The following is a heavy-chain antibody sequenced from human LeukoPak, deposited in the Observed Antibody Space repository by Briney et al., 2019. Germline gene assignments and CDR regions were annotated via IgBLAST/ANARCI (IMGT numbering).Heavy chain of an antibody. Sequence: SETLSLTCTVPGGSISSYYWSWIRQPPGKGLEWVGYIYYSGSTRYNPSPKSRVTISVATSKNQFSRKLSSVTAADTAVYYCARGIGSRPYATSYMDVWGKGTTVTVSS. CDR2: IYYSGST. CDR3: ARGIGSRPYATSYMDV. V-gene: IGHV4-59*01. D-gene: IGHD3-10*01. CDR1: GGSISSYY. J-gene: IGHJ6*03.